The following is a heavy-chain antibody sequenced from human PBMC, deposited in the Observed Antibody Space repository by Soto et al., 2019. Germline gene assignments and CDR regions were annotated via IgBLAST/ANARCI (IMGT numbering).Heavy chain of an antibody. CDR1: GFTFSSYA. D-gene: IGHD3-3*01. CDR3: AKDGLGITNYDFWSGLSYYFDY. Sequence: PGGSLRLSCAASGFTFSSYAMSWVRQAPGKGLERVLAISGSGGSTYYADSVKGRFTISRDNSKNTLYLQMNSLRAEDTAVYYCAKDGLGITNYDFWSGLSYYFDYWGQGTLVTVSS. V-gene: IGHV3-23*01. CDR2: ISGSGGST. J-gene: IGHJ4*02.